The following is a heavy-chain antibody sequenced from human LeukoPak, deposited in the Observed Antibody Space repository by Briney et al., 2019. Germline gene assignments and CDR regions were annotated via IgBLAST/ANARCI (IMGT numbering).Heavy chain of an antibody. J-gene: IGHJ4*02. CDR2: ISGSGNST. D-gene: IGHD5-12*01. Sequence: PGGSLRLSCAASGFTFSKYAMRWVRQAPGKGLEWVSTISGSGNSTYYGDSVKGRFTISRDNSKNTFYLQMNSLRAEDTAVYYCAKQRGYGVSNYNDYWGQGTLVTVSS. CDR1: GFTFSKYA. CDR3: AKQRGYGVSNYNDY. V-gene: IGHV3-23*01.